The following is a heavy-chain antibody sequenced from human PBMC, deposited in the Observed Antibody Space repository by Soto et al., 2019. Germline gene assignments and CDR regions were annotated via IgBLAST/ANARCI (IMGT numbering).Heavy chain of an antibody. CDR3: ARDARHIVVVTAIRQYYFDY. Sequence: ASVKVSCKASGYTLTSYYMHWVRQAPGEGLEWMGIINPSGGSTSYAQKFQGRVTMTRDTSTSTVYMELSSLRSEDTAVYYCARDARHIVVVTAIRQYYFDYWGQGTLVTVSS. CDR2: INPSGGST. D-gene: IGHD2-21*02. V-gene: IGHV1-46*01. CDR1: GYTLTSYY. J-gene: IGHJ4*02.